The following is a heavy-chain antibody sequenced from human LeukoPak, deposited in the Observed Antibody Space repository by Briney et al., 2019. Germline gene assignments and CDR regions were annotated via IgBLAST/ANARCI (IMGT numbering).Heavy chain of an antibody. CDR2: LYTSGGT. D-gene: IGHD2-15*01. CDR1: GDSISSSRYY. J-gene: IGHJ4*02. CDR3: ARGFGGQEVFDY. V-gene: IGHV4-61*02. Sequence: SETLSLTCTVSGDSISSSRYYWSWIRQPAGKGLEWIGRLYTSGGTNYNPSLKSRVTVSVDTSMNQFSLKVTSVTAADTAVYYCARGFGGQEVFDYWGQGTLVTASS.